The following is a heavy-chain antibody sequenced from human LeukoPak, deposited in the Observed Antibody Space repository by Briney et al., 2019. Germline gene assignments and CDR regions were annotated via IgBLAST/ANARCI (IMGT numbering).Heavy chain of an antibody. CDR1: EYTFTSYA. CDR3: ARDLVGATSVYYYYGMDV. Sequence: ASVKVSCKASEYTFTSYAMHWVRQAPGQRLEWMGWINAGNGNTKYSQKFQGRVTITRDTSASTAYMELSSLRSEDTAVYYCARDLVGATSVYYYYGMDVWGQGTTVTVSS. J-gene: IGHJ6*02. CDR2: INAGNGNT. V-gene: IGHV1-3*01. D-gene: IGHD1-26*01.